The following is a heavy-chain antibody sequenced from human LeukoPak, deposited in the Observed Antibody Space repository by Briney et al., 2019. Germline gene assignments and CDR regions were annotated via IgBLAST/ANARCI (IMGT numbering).Heavy chain of an antibody. CDR3: ARAPRAARAYFDY. V-gene: IGHV4-34*01. CDR1: GGSFSGYY. CDR2: INHSGST. Sequence: PSETLSLNCAVYGGSFSGYYWSWIRQPPGKGLEWIGEINHSGSTNCNPSLKSRVTISVDTSKNQFSLKLSSVTAADTAVYYCARAPRAARAYFDYWGQGTLVTVSS. J-gene: IGHJ4*02. D-gene: IGHD6-6*01.